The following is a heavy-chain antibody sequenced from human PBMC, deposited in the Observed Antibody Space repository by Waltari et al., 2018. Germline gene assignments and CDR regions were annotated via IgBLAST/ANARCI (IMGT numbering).Heavy chain of an antibody. CDR2: ISYDGSNK. J-gene: IGHJ4*02. Sequence: QVQLVESGGGVVQPGRSLRLSCAASGFTFSSYGMHWVRQAPGKGLEWVAVISYDGSNKYYVDSVKGRFTISRDNAKNSLYLQMNSLRAEDTAVYYCARVGAFDYWGQGTLVTVSS. V-gene: IGHV3-30*03. CDR1: GFTFSSYG. CDR3: ARVGAFDY.